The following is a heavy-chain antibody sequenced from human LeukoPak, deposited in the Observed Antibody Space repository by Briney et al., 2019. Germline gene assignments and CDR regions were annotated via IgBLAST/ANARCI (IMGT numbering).Heavy chain of an antibody. CDR2: ISGTSNYI. J-gene: IGHJ5*02. Sequence: GGSLRLSCAASGFTFNIYSMNWVRQAPGKGLEWVSSISGTSNYIYYADSVKGRFTISRDNAKNSLYLQMNSLGAEDTAVYYCARAGPPAFDPWGQGTLVTVSS. V-gene: IGHV3-21*01. CDR1: GFTFNIYS. CDR3: ARAGPPAFDP.